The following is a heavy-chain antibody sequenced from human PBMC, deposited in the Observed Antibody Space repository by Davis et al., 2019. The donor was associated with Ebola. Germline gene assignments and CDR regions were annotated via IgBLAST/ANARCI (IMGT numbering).Heavy chain of an antibody. CDR2: IHSGGDT. CDR3: AKLNTVTTWPVVGY. V-gene: IGHV3-66*04. J-gene: IGHJ4*02. Sequence: GESLKISCAASGFTVSSNYMNWVRQAPGRGLEWVSVIHSGGDTYYADSVKGRFTISRDNSKNTLYLQMNSLRAEDTAVYYCAKLNTVTTWPVVGYWGQGTLVTVSS. D-gene: IGHD4-11*01. CDR1: GFTVSSNY.